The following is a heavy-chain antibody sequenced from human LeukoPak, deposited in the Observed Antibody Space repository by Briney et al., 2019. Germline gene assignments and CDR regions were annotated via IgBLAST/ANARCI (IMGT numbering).Heavy chain of an antibody. Sequence: PGGSLRLSCAASGFAFSGSAMHWVRQASGKGLEWVGRIRSKANSYATAYAASVKGRFTISRDDSKNTAYLQMNSLETEDTAVYYCTRHQMTTVTTSGTDVWGQGTTVTVSS. CDR1: GFAFSGSA. CDR2: IRSKANSYAT. CDR3: TRHQMTTVTTSGTDV. J-gene: IGHJ6*02. V-gene: IGHV3-73*01. D-gene: IGHD4-11*01.